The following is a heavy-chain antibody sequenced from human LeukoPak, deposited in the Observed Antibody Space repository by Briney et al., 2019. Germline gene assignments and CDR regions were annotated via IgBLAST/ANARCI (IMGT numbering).Heavy chain of an antibody. V-gene: IGHV1-69*13. CDR1: GYTFTSYA. Sequence: SVKVSCKASGYTFTSYAVNWVRQAPGQGLEWMGGITAIFRTTNYAQKFQGRVTITADESMSTVYMELSSLRSEDTAVYYCARHSGYHSTMYLDYWGQGTLVTVSS. J-gene: IGHJ4*02. CDR3: ARHSGYHSTMYLDY. CDR2: ITAIFRTT. D-gene: IGHD3-22*01.